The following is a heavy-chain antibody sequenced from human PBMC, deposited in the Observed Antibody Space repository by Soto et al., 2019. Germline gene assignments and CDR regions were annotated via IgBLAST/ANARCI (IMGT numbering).Heavy chain of an antibody. CDR1: GFTFSSYW. J-gene: IGHJ3*02. CDR3: ARDGGSYLGAFDI. V-gene: IGHV3-7*03. CDR2: IKQDGSEK. D-gene: IGHD1-26*01. Sequence: EVPLVESGGGLVQPGGSLRLSCAASGFTFSSYWMSWVRQAPGKGLEWVANIKQDGSEKYYVDSVKGRFTISRDNAKNSLYLRMNSLRAADTAVYYFARDGGSYLGAFDIWGQGTMVTVSS.